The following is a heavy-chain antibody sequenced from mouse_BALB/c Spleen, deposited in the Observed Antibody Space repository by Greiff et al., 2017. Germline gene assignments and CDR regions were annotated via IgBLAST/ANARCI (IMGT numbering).Heavy chain of an antibody. CDR3: ARWGEDSWFAY. CDR2: INPGSGGT. J-gene: IGHJ3*01. Sequence: QVQLQQSGAELVRPGTSVKVSCKASGYAFTNYLIEWVKQRPGQGLEWIGVINPGSGGTNYNEKFKGKATLTADKSSSTAYMQLSSLTSDDSAVYFCARWGEDSWFAYWGQGTLVTVSA. CDR1: GYAFTNYL. V-gene: IGHV1-54*01.